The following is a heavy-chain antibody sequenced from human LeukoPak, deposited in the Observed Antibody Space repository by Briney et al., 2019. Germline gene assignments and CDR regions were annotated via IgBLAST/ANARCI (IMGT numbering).Heavy chain of an antibody. J-gene: IGHJ5*02. D-gene: IGHD2-2*01. CDR3: ARQVVVVPAANIWFDP. V-gene: IGHV1-18*01. Sequence: GASVKVSCKASGYTFTSYGISWVRQAPGQGLEWMGWISAYNGNTNYAQKLQGRVTMTTDTSTSTAYMELRSLRSDDTAVYYCARQVVVVPAANIWFDPWGQGTLVTVSS. CDR1: GYTFTSYG. CDR2: ISAYNGNT.